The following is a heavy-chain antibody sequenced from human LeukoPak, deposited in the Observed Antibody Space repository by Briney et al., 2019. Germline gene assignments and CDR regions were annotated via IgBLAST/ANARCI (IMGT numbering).Heavy chain of an antibody. CDR1: GFTFSTYA. Sequence: GGSLRLSCAASGFTFSTYAMHWVRQAPGMGLEWVAVISYDGSNKYYADSVKGRFTISRDKSKNTLYLQMNSLRDEDTAVYYCARGGDSWLQLPPPDYWGQGTLVTVSS. CDR2: ISYDGSNK. D-gene: IGHD5-24*01. V-gene: IGHV3-30*04. J-gene: IGHJ4*02. CDR3: ARGGDSWLQLPPPDY.